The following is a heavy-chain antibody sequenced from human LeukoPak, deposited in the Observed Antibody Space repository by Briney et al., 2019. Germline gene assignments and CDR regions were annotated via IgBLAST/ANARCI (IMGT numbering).Heavy chain of an antibody. CDR3: ARVGGSSGSLDAFDI. CDR1: GGSISSGGYY. J-gene: IGHJ3*02. V-gene: IGHV4-31*03. D-gene: IGHD6-19*01. Sequence: PSETLSLTCTVSGGSISSGGYYWSWIRQHPGKGLEWIGSIYYSGSTNYNPSLQGRVTISLDTSRNQFSLKLSSVTAADTAVYYCARVGGSSGSLDAFDIWGQGTMVTVSS. CDR2: IYYSGST.